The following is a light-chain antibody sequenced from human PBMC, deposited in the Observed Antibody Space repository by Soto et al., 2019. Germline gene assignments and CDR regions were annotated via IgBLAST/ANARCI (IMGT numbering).Light chain of an antibody. CDR3: QQYGSWPPWT. V-gene: IGKV1-33*01. CDR2: DAS. Sequence: DIQMTQSPSSLSASVGDRVTITCQASQDISNYLNWYQQKPGKAPKLLIYDASNLETGVPSRFSGSGSGTDFTFTISSLQPEDIATYYCQQYGSWPPWTFGLGTKVEVK. CDR1: QDISNY. J-gene: IGKJ1*01.